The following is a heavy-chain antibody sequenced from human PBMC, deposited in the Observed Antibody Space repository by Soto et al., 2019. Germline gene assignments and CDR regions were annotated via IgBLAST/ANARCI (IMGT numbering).Heavy chain of an antibody. Sequence: GASVKVSCKAAGFSFSDYFMHWVRQAPGHGLEWMGIINPSVDSRNYAQKFQGRVTITRDTSTSTVYMDLSGLRYEDTAVYYCASDNSHKFGPPPVRSRFKAWGQRTRFAVCS. D-gene: IGHD3-10*01. CDR3: ASDNSHKFGPPPVRSRFKA. CDR2: INPSVDSR. V-gene: IGHV1-46*01. J-gene: IGHJ5*02. CDR1: GFSFSDYF.